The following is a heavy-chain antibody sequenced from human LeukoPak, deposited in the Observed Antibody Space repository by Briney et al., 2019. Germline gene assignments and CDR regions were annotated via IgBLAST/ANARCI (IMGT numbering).Heavy chain of an antibody. CDR1: GGSFSGYY. V-gene: IGHV4-34*01. D-gene: IGHD6-13*01. Sequence: PSETLSLTCAVYGGSFSGYYWSWIRQPPGKGLEWIGEINHSGSTNYNPSLKSRVTISVDTSKNQFSLKLSSVTAADTAMYYCARRGITYSTSFFDSWGQGTLVTVAS. J-gene: IGHJ4*02. CDR3: ARRGITYSTSFFDS. CDR2: INHSGST.